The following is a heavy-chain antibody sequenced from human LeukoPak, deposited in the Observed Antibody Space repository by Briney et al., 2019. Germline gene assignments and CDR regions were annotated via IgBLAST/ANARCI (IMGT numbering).Heavy chain of an antibody. CDR3: AKDKDTPATAQPQRGYFES. CDR2: IWYDGSHQ. D-gene: IGHD2-15*01. CDR1: GFIFSSAW. J-gene: IGHJ4*02. Sequence: GGSLRLSCAASGFIFSSAWMSWVRQAPGKGLEWVAVIWYDGSHQYYADSVKGRFTISRDNSKNTLDLQMNSLRVEDTAVYFCAKDKDTPATAQPQRGYFESWGQGTLVTVSS. V-gene: IGHV3-33*06.